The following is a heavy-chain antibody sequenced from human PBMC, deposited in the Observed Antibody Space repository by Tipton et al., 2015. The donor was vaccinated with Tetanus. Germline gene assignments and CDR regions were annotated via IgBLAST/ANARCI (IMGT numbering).Heavy chain of an antibody. Sequence: QVQLVQSGPEVKKPGASVKVSCKASGYTFTSYYMHWGRQAPGQGLEGMGIINPSGGSTSYAQKFQGRVTMTRDTSTSTVYMELSSLRSEDTAVYYCARVFIAVAGHNWFDPWGQGTLVTVSS. CDR1: GYTFTSYY. V-gene: IGHV1-46*01. CDR3: ARVFIAVAGHNWFDP. D-gene: IGHD6-19*01. CDR2: INPSGGST. J-gene: IGHJ5*02.